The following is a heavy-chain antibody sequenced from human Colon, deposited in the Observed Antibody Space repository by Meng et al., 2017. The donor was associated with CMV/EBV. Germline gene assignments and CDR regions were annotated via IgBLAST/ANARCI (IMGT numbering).Heavy chain of an antibody. D-gene: IGHD4-11*01. CDR1: GFRFDDYG. CDR2: INWNGDSI. V-gene: IGHV3-20*01. J-gene: IGHJ6*02. CDR3: ARANDYSNFNYYYPMDV. Sequence: GESLKISCAASGFRFDDYGMNWVRQSPGKGLQWVAGINWNGDSIGYADSVRGRFTISRDNAKNSLYLQMNSLTPEDTALYHCARANDYSNFNYYYPMDVWGHGTTVTVSS.